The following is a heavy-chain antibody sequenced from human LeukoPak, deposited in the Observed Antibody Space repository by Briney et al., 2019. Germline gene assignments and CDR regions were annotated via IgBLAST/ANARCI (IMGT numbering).Heavy chain of an antibody. CDR1: GFTVSSNY. J-gene: IGHJ6*03. V-gene: IGHV3-53*01. D-gene: IGHD3-22*01. Sequence: GGSLRLSCAASGFTVSSNYMSWVRQAPGKGLEWVSVIYSGGSTYYADSVKGRFTISRDNSKNTLYLQMNSLRAEDTAVYYCARVRSSGYYYYYYMDVWGKGTTVTVS. CDR3: ARVRSSGYYYYYYMDV. CDR2: IYSGGST.